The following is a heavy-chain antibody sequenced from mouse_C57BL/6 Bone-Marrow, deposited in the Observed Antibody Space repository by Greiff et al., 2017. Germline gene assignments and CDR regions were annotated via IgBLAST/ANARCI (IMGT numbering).Heavy chain of an antibody. Sequence: VMLVESGPGLVAPSQSLSITCTVSGFSLTSYGVHWVRQPPGKGLEWLVVIWSDGSTTYNSALKSRLSISKDNSKSQVFLKMNSLQTDDTAMYYCARQDYGYDYYAMDYWGQGTSVTVSS. CDR2: IWSDGST. CDR3: ARQDYGYDYYAMDY. CDR1: GFSLTSYG. V-gene: IGHV2-6-1*01. D-gene: IGHD2-2*01. J-gene: IGHJ4*01.